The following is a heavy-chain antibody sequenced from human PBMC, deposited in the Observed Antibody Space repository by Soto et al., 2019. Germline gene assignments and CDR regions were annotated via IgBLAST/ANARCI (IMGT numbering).Heavy chain of an antibody. V-gene: IGHV1-3*01. J-gene: IGHJ4*02. CDR2: INAGNGNT. Sequence: GASVKVSCKASGYTFTSYAMHWVRQAPGQRLEWMGWINAGNGNTKYSQKFQGRVTITRDTSASTAYMELSSLRSEDTAVYYCAGSSGWYFQVCDYWGRGTLVTVSS. CDR1: GYTFTSYA. CDR3: AGSSGWYFQVCDY. D-gene: IGHD6-19*01.